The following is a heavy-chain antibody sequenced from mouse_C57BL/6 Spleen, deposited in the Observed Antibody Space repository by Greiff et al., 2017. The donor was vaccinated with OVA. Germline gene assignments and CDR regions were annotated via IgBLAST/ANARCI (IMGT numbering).Heavy chain of an antibody. CDR3: AREGGTWFAY. CDR1: GYAFSSSW. CDR2: IYPGDGDT. J-gene: IGHJ3*01. Sequence: VKLQESGPELVKPGASVKISCKASGYAFSSSWMNWVKQRPGKGLEWIGRIYPGDGDTNYNGKFKGKATLTADKSSSTAYMQLSSLTSEDSAVYFCAREGGTWFAYWGKGTLVTVSA. V-gene: IGHV1-82*01. D-gene: IGHD3-3*01.